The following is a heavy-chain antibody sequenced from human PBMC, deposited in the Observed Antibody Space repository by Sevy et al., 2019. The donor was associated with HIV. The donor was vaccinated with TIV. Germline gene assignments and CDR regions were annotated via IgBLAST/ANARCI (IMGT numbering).Heavy chain of an antibody. J-gene: IGHJ5*02. V-gene: IGHV3-11*01. CDR1: GFTFSDYY. CDR3: ARDLRYYYDSSPFDP. D-gene: IGHD3-22*01. Sequence: GGSLRLSCAASGFTFSDYYMSWIRQAPGKGLEWVSYISSSGSTIYYADPVKGRFTISRDNAKNSLYLQMNSLRAEDTAVYYCARDLRYYYDSSPFDPWGQGTLVTVSS. CDR2: ISSSGSTI.